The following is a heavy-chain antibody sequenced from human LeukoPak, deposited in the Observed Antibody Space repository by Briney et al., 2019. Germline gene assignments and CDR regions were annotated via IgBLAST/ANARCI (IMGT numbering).Heavy chain of an antibody. CDR2: ISSSGST. CDR3: ARVRPYYDSSGSIDI. J-gene: IGHJ3*02. V-gene: IGHV4-61*02. CDR1: GDSISSGDYY. D-gene: IGHD3-22*01. Sequence: SETLSLTCTVSGDSISSGDYYWSWIRQPAGKGLEWIGRISSSGSTYYNPSLKSRVTISVDTSKNQFSLKLSSVTAADTAVYYCARVRPYYDSSGSIDIWGQGTMVTVSS.